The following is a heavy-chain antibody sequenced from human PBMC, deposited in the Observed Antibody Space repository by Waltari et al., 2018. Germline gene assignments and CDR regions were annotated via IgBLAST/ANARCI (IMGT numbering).Heavy chain of an antibody. CDR3: ARSPVGLGNAFDI. CDR1: GFTFSSYS. J-gene: IGHJ3*02. CDR2: ISSSSYI. D-gene: IGHD7-27*01. V-gene: IGHV3-21*01. Sequence: EVQLVEYGGGLVKPGGSLRLSCAASGFTFSSYSMNWVRQAPGKGLEWVSSISSSSYIYYADSVKGRFTISRDNAKNSLYLQMTSLRAEDTAVYYCARSPVGLGNAFDIWGQGTMVTVSS.